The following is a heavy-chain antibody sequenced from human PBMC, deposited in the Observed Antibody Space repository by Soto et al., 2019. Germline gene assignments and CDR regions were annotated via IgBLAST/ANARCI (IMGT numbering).Heavy chain of an antibody. J-gene: IGHJ5*02. CDR2: MNPDGSEQ. D-gene: IGHD2-21*01. CDR1: GFTFSDYW. Sequence: EVHLVESGGGLVQPAGSLRLSCAASGFTFSDYWMTWVRQTPGKGLEGVANMNPDGSEQYYLDSVKGRFTISRDNAKNSLYLQMNSLRGEYTAVYYCTRDLNHDCGPWGQGTQVIVSS. V-gene: IGHV3-7*04. CDR3: TRDLNHDCGP.